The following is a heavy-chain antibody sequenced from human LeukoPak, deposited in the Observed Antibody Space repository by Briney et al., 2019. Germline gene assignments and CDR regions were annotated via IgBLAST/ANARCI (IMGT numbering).Heavy chain of an antibody. CDR3: ARRPRGYGMDV. J-gene: IGHJ6*02. CDR1: GGSIGSGGYY. Sequence: SQAQSLTCTVSGGSIGSGGYYWSWIRQHPGKGLEWIGYIYYSGSTYYNPSLRSQVNISLDTSKNQFSLKLNSVTAADTAVYYCARRPRGYGMDVWGQGTTVTVSS. CDR2: IYYSGST. V-gene: IGHV4-31*01.